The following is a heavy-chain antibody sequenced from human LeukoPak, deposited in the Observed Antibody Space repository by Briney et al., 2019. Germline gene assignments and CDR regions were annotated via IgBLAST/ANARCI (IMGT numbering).Heavy chain of an antibody. Sequence: PGGSLRLSCAASRFTFNGFAMSWVRRTPGKGLEWFSGISGSGDNTLYADSVKGRFTISRDNSKNTLYLEMNSLRAEDTAIYYCAKMKGHPLPKYYMDVWGQGTTVTVSS. CDR2: ISGSGDNT. CDR3: AKMKGHPLPKYYMDV. D-gene: IGHD1-26*01. J-gene: IGHJ6*01. V-gene: IGHV3-23*01. CDR1: RFTFNGFA.